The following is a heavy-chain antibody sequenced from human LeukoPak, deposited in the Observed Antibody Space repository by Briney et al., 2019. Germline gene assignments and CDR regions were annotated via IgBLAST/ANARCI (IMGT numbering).Heavy chain of an antibody. CDR3: ARSRQLDY. Sequence: KPSETLSLTCAVSGGSFSGYYWSWVRQPPRKGLEWVGEINHSGSTNNNPSPTSRVTISVDTSKTQFSLSLSFVTATDTAASYCARSRQLDYWGQGTLVAVSS. D-gene: IGHD2-2*01. CDR1: GGSFSGYY. V-gene: IGHV4-34*01. CDR2: INHSGST. J-gene: IGHJ4*02.